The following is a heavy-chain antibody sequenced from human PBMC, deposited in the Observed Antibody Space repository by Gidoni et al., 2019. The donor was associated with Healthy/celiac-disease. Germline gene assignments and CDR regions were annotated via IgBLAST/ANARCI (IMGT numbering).Heavy chain of an antibody. Sequence: EVQLVQSGAEVKKPGESLKISTKGSGYRFTSYWIGWVRQMPGKGLEWMGIIYPGDYDTRYSPCFQGQVTISADKSISTAYLQWSSLKASDTDMYYCARVPLAEAGPCLDYWGQGTLVTVSS. V-gene: IGHV5-51*01. J-gene: IGHJ4*02. D-gene: IGHD6-19*01. CDR3: ARVPLAEAGPCLDY. CDR2: IYPGDYDT. CDR1: GYRFTSYW.